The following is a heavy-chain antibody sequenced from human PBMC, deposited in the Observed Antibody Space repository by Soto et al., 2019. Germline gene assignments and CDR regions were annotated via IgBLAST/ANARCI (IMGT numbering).Heavy chain of an antibody. CDR3: ASSFGSGSNYYGKDV. CDR1: GYTFTGYY. J-gene: IGHJ6*02. CDR2: INPNSGGT. Sequence: ASVKVSCKASGYTFTGYYMHWVRQAPGQGLEWMGWINPNSGGTNYAQKFQGWVTMTRDTSISTAYMELSRLRSDDTAVYYCASSFGSGSNYYGKDVWSQGTTVTVSS. D-gene: IGHD3-10*01. V-gene: IGHV1-2*04.